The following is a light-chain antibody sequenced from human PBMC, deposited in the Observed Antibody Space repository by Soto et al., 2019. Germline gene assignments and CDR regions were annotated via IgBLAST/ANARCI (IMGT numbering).Light chain of an antibody. V-gene: IGKV3-15*01. CDR2: GAS. Sequence: EIVMTQSPATLSVSPGERATLSCRASQSVSSNLAWYQQKPGQAPRLLIYGASTRATGIPARFSGSGSGREFTLTISRLEPEDFALYYCQHYQSGHPIAFGQGTRLEIK. J-gene: IGKJ5*01. CDR3: QHYQSGHPIA. CDR1: QSVSSN.